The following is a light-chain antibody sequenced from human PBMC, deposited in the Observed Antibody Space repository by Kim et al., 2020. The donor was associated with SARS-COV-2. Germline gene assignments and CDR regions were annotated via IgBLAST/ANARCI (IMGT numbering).Light chain of an antibody. V-gene: IGKV1-39*01. CDR2: AAS. J-gene: IGKJ4*01. Sequence: DIQMTQSPSSLSASVGDRVTITCRTSQVIRNDLGWYQQKPGKAPKLLIYAASSLHSGAPSRFSGSGSGTDFTLTITSLQPEDFATYFCQQSHTAPLLSFGGGTKVDIK. CDR1: QVIRND. CDR3: QQSHTAPLLS.